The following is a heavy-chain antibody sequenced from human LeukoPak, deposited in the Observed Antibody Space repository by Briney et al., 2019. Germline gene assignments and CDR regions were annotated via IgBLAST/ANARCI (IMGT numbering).Heavy chain of an antibody. V-gene: IGHV1-69*13. CDR1: GGTFSSYA. CDR2: IIPIFGTA. D-gene: IGHD3-10*01. J-gene: IGHJ6*04. CDR3: ARNDPYGSGSYDYYYYGMDV. Sequence: ASVKVSCKASGGTFSSYAISWVRQAPGQGLEWMGGIIPIFGTANYAQKFQGRVTITADESTSTVYMELSSLRSEDTAVYYSARNDPYGSGSYDYYYYGMDVWGKGATVTVSS.